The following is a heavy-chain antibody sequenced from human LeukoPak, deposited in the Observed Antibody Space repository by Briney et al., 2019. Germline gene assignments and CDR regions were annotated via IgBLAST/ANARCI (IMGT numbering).Heavy chain of an antibody. Sequence: GGSLRLSCAASGFTFSTYSMNWVRQAPGKGLEWVSYISSSSGAIYYADSVKGRFTISRDNAENSLYLQMNSLRDEDTAVYYCARDLWFGVDYWGQGTLVTVSS. V-gene: IGHV3-48*02. J-gene: IGHJ4*02. CDR3: ARDLWFGVDY. D-gene: IGHD3-10*01. CDR2: ISSSSGAI. CDR1: GFTFSTYS.